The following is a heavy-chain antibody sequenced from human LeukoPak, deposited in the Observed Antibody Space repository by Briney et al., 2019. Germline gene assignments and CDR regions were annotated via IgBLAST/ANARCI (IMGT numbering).Heavy chain of an antibody. CDR3: ARGIAVACFDY. CDR1: GFTFSSYG. D-gene: IGHD6-19*01. CDR2: ISYDGSNK. V-gene: IGHV3-30*03. J-gene: IGHJ4*02. Sequence: PGRSLRLSCAASGFTFSSYGMHWVRQAPGKGLEWVAVISYDGSNKYYADSVKGRFTISRDNSKNTLYLQMNSLRAEDTAVYYCARGIAVACFDYWGQGTLVTVSS.